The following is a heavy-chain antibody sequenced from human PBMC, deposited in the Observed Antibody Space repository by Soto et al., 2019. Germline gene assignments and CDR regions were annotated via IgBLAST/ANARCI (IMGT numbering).Heavy chain of an antibody. CDR2: INHSGST. V-gene: IGHV4-34*01. D-gene: IGHD2-21*02. Sequence: SETLSLTCAVYGGSLSGYYWSWIRQPPGKGLEWIGEINHSGSTNYNPSLKSRVTISVDTSKNQFSLKLSSVTAADTAVYYCASSCGGDCYSYAFDIWGQGTMVTVSS. CDR3: ASSCGGDCYSYAFDI. CDR1: GGSLSGYY. J-gene: IGHJ3*02.